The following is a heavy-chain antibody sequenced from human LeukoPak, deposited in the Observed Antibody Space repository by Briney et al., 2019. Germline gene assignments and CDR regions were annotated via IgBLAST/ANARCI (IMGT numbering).Heavy chain of an antibody. D-gene: IGHD5-24*01. CDR3: VRAMAPLDTFNYQYAMDV. CDR1: GGTFSSYA. CDR2: MNPNSGNT. V-gene: IGHV1-8*02. Sequence: ALVKVSCKASGGTFSSYAISWVRQAPGQGLEWMGWMNPNSGNTGYAQKFQGRFTLTRETFISTAYMELSSLRSDDTAVYYCVRAMAPLDTFNYQYAMDVWGQGTMVTVSS. J-gene: IGHJ6*02.